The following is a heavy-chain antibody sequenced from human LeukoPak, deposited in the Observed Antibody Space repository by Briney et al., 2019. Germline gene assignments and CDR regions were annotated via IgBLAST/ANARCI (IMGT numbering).Heavy chain of an antibody. J-gene: IGHJ6*02. CDR2: INRSGST. V-gene: IGHV4-34*01. D-gene: IGHD3-10*01. CDR3: ARGTNYYGSGSLHYYYYGMDV. Sequence: PSETLSLTCAVYGGSFSGYYWSWIRQPPGKGLEWIGEINRSGSTNYNPSLKSRVTISVDTSKNQFSLKLSSVTAADTAVYYCARGTNYYGSGSLHYYYYGMDVWGQGTTVTVSS. CDR1: GGSFSGYY.